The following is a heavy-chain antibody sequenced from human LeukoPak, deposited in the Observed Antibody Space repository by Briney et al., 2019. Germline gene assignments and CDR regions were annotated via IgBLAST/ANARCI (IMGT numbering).Heavy chain of an antibody. CDR2: IADDGKDK. Sequence: GGSLRLSCAASGFTFSTYPIHWVRRAPGEGLEWVAVIADDGKDKHYVESVKGRFTISRDNSKNTLYLQMNSLRAEDAAVYYCARADYYYDSRGYYYLDYWGQGTLVTVSS. J-gene: IGHJ4*02. CDR1: GFTFSTYP. V-gene: IGHV3-30*04. CDR3: ARADYYYDSRGYYYLDY. D-gene: IGHD3-22*01.